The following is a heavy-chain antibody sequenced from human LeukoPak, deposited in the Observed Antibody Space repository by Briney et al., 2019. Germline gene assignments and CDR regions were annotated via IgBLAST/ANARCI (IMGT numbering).Heavy chain of an antibody. CDR2: IYTSGST. CDR1: GGSISSYY. Sequence: SETLSLTCTVSGGSISSYYWSWIRQPAGKGLEWIGRIYTSGSTNYNPSLKSRVTMSVDTSKNQFSLKLSSVTAADTAVYYCARDGARRNYYGSRSYPLSYYYMDVWGKGTTVTISS. D-gene: IGHD3-10*01. CDR3: ARDGARRNYYGSRSYPLSYYYMDV. J-gene: IGHJ6*03. V-gene: IGHV4-4*07.